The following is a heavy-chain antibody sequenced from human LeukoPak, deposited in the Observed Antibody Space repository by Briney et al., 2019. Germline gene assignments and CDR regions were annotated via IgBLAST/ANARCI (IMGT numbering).Heavy chain of an antibody. CDR1: GFTFSNYG. D-gene: IGHD2-21*01. Sequence: PGGSLRLSCKASGFTFSNYGMHWVRQAPGKGLQWVAFTRYDGSNKDYADFVNGRFTISRDNSEDMLYLQMNSLSPEDTAVYYCVKDDGTYYFDSWGRGTLVTVST. J-gene: IGHJ4*02. CDR3: VKDDGTYYFDS. V-gene: IGHV3-30*02. CDR2: TRYDGSNK.